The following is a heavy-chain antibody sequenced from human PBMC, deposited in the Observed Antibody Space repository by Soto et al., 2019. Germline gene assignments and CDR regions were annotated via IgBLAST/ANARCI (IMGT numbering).Heavy chain of an antibody. J-gene: IGHJ4*02. Sequence: QVQLQESGPGLVKPSQTLSLTCTVSGGSISSGGYYWSWIRQHPGKCLEWIGYIYYIGSTYYNPSLKSRVTISVDTSKNQFSLKLSSVTAADTAVYYCARGAVYYDSSGYFSYWGQGTLVTVSS. D-gene: IGHD3-22*01. CDR3: ARGAVYYDSSGYFSY. V-gene: IGHV4-31*03. CDR2: IYYIGST. CDR1: GGSISSGGYY.